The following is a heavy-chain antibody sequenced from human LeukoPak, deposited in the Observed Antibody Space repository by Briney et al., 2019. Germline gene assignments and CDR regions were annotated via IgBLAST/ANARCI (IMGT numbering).Heavy chain of an antibody. CDR2: IIPIFGIA. V-gene: IGHV1-69*04. CDR3: ARDRGSSSGWYDLPLNYYYYYGIVV. Sequence: SVKVSCEASGGTFSSYAISWVRQAPGQGLEWMARIIPIFGIANYAQKLQGRVTISADKSTSTVYMELSSLRSEDTAVYYCARDRGSSSGWYDLPLNYYYYYGIVVWGQGTTVTVSS. J-gene: IGHJ6*02. D-gene: IGHD6-19*01. CDR1: GGTFSSYA.